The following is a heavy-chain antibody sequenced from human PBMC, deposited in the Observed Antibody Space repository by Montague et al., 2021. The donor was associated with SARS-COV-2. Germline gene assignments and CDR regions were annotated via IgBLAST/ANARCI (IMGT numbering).Heavy chain of an antibody. CDR1: SGSFSGHY. V-gene: IGHV4-34*01. CDR3: ARGRIEVSMIVVVLTGASYYMDV. Sequence: SETLSLTCAVYSGSFSGHYWSWIRQPPGKGLEWIGEINNSGSTNYNPSLKSRVTISVDTSKNQFSLKLHSVTAADTAVYYCARGRIEVSMIVVVLTGASYYMDVWGKGTTVTVSS. CDR2: INNSGST. D-gene: IGHD3-22*01. J-gene: IGHJ6*03.